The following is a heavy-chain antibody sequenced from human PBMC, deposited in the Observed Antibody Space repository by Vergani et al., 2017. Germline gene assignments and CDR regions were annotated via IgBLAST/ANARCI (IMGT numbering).Heavy chain of an antibody. V-gene: IGHV3-23*01. CDR2: ISGNGGST. CDR3: ATVSVAGKRYYFDY. D-gene: IGHD6-19*01. CDR1: GFTFSSYG. J-gene: IGHJ4*02. Sequence: EVQLLESGGGLVQPGGSLRLSCAASGFTFSSYGMSWVRQAPGKGLEWVAAISGNGGSTYYADSGKGRFTISRDNSKNTLYLQMNSLRAEDTALYYCATVSVAGKRYYFDYWGQGTLVTVSS.